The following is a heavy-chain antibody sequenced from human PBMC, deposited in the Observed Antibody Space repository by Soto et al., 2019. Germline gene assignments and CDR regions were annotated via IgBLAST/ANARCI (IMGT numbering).Heavy chain of an antibody. CDR3: ARRSYYYGSGSYSDYYGMDV. Sequence: QVQLVQSGAEVKKPGSSVKVSCKASGGTFSSYAISWVRQAPGQGLEWMGGIIPIFGTANYAKKFQGRVTITADESTSTAYMELGSLRSEDTAVYYCARRSYYYGSGSYSDYYGMDVWGQGTTVTVSS. V-gene: IGHV1-69*01. J-gene: IGHJ6*02. CDR2: IIPIFGTA. D-gene: IGHD3-10*01. CDR1: GGTFSSYA.